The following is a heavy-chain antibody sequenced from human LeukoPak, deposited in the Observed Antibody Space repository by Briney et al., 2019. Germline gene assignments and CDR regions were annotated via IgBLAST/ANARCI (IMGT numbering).Heavy chain of an antibody. D-gene: IGHD4-17*01. CDR2: ISGSGGST. J-gene: IGHJ4*02. V-gene: IGHV3-23*01. Sequence: GGSLRLSCAASGFTFSSYGMSWVRQAPGKGLEWVSAISGSGGSTYYADSVKGRFTISRDNSKNTLYLQMNSLRAEDTAVYYCAKDWGPSYGDYLGEYYFDYWGQGTLVTVSS. CDR1: GFTFSSYG. CDR3: AKDWGPSYGDYLGEYYFDY.